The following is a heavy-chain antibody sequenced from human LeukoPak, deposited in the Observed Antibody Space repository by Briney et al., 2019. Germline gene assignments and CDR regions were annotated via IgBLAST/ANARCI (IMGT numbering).Heavy chain of an antibody. CDR1: GYTFIDYY. CDR2: ISPNSGGT. J-gene: IGHJ5*02. Sequence: GASVKVSCKASGYTFIDYYMHWVRQAPGQGLEWIGWISPNSGGTKYVEKFQGRVTMTRDTSITTVYMELSGLSFDDTAVYYCARHAAVEGSSGWSPLWWFDPWGQGTLVTVSS. CDR3: ARHAAVEGSSGWSPLWWFDP. V-gene: IGHV1-2*02. D-gene: IGHD6-19*01.